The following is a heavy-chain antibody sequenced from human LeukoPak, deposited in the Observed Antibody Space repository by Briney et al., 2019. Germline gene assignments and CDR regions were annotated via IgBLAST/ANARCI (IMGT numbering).Heavy chain of an antibody. D-gene: IGHD1-26*01. CDR3: ARLKRELPNDY. V-gene: IGHV1-18*01. CDR1: GYTFTSYG. J-gene: IGHJ4*02. Sequence: GASVKVSCKASGYTFTSYGISWVRQAPGQGLEWMGWISAYNGNTNYAQKLQGRVTMTTDTATSTAYMELRSLRSDATAVYYCARLKRELPNDYWGQGTLVTVSS. CDR2: ISAYNGNT.